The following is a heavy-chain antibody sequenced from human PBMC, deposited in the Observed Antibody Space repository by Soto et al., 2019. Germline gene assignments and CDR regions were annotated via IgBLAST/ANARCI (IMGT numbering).Heavy chain of an antibody. CDR3: ATVDRSVALVGWFDP. CDR1: GGTFSSYV. J-gene: IGHJ5*02. CDR2: IIPVSGTA. D-gene: IGHD2-8*02. Sequence: QVHLEQSGAEVKKPGSSMKVSCKFSGGTFSSYVIIWVRQAPGQGLEWMGGIIPVSGTANYAQKFHGRVTICGSAATNTANMELSSVRFDDPAVYYCATVDRSVALVGWFDPWGQGTLFTVSS. V-gene: IGHV1-69*01.